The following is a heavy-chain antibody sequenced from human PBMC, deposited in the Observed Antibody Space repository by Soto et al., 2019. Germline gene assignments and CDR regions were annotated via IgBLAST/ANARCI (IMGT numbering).Heavy chain of an antibody. V-gene: IGHV3-23*01. CDR2: ISAGGADT. CDR3: ASVPIWCGSSSCYTEGFDS. Sequence: GGSLRLPCVASGFVFSEYPMSWVRQAPGKGLEWVSAISAGGADTYYADCVKGRFTVSRVNSERTLYLQMHTLRAEDTAIYYCASVPIWCGSSSCYTEGFDSWGQGTLVTV. J-gene: IGHJ4*02. CDR1: GFVFSEYP. D-gene: IGHD2-2*01.